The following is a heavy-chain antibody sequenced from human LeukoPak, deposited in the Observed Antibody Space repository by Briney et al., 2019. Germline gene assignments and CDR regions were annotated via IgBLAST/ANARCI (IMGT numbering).Heavy chain of an antibody. V-gene: IGHV3-30-3*01. CDR3: VRAPATNEWRCMDY. J-gene: IGHJ4*02. D-gene: IGHD2-8*02. Sequence: GGSLRLSCAASGFTFSSYAMHWVRQAPGKGLEWVAVISYDGSNKYYADSVKGRFTISRDNSKNTLYLQMNSLRAEDTAMYYCVRAPATNEWRCMDYWGQGTLVTVSS. CDR1: GFTFSSYA. CDR2: ISYDGSNK.